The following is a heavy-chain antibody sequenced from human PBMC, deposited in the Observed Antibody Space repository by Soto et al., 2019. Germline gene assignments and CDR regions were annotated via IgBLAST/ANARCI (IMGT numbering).Heavy chain of an antibody. CDR1: GYTFTSYY. D-gene: IGHD6-13*01. CDR3: ARGSGGAAAGTSWLFDP. J-gene: IGHJ5*02. V-gene: IGHV1-46*01. CDR2: INPSGGSP. Sequence: ASVKVSCKASGYTFTSYYMHWVRQAPGQGLEWMGIINPSGGSPSYAQKFQGRVTMTRDTSTSTVSMELSSLRSEDPAVYYCARGSGGAAAGTSWLFDPWGQGTLVTVS.